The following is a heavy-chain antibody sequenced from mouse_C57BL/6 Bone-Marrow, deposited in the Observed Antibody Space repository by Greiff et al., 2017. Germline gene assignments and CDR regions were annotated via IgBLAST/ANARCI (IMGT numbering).Heavy chain of an antibody. CDR2: INPYNGGT. CDR1: GYTFTDYY. CDR3: TRGDYDGGDYAMDD. Sequence: EVKLQQSGPVLVKPGASVKMSCKASGYTFTDYYMNWVKQSHGKSLEWVGVINPYNGGTSYNQKFKGKATLTVDKSSSTAYMELNSLTSEDSAVYYCTRGDYDGGDYAMDDWGQGTSVTVSS. J-gene: IGHJ4*01. V-gene: IGHV1-19*01. D-gene: IGHD2-4*01.